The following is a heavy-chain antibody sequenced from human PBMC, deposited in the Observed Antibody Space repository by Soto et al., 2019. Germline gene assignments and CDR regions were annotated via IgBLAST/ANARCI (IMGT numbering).Heavy chain of an antibody. D-gene: IGHD1-26*01. V-gene: IGHV3-48*02. CDR1: GLTFSSYS. CDR3: AGHPHSGDVNFDY. CDR2: IGDSGHRA. J-gene: IGHJ4*02. Sequence: GGSLRLSCAASGLTFSSYSMNWVRQAPGKGLEWVSYIGDSGHRAYYEDSVKGRFTISRDNVKNSLYLQMNSLRDEDTAVYYWAGHPHSGDVNFDYWGQGALVTFSS.